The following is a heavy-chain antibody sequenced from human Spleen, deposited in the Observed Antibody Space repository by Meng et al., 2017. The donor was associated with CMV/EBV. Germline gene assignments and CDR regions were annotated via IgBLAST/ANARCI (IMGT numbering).Heavy chain of an antibody. D-gene: IGHD6-19*01. CDR3: ATPGSSGYFDY. CDR2: INHSGST. J-gene: IGHJ4*02. Sequence: LTCAAYGGSFSGYYWSWIRQPPGKGLEWIGEINHSGSTNYNPSLKSRVTISVDTSKNQFSLKLSSVTAADTAVYSCATPGSSGYFDYWGQGTLVTV. V-gene: IGHV4-34*01. CDR1: GGSFSGYY.